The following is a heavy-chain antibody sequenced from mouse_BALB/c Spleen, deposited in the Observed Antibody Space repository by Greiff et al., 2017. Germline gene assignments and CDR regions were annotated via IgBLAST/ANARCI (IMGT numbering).Heavy chain of an antibody. CDR2: ISYSGST. CDR3: ARCLGRFPFAY. Sequence: EVMLVESGPGLVKPSQSLSLTCTVTGYSITSDYAWNWIRQFPGNKLEWMGYISYSGSTSYNPSLKSRISITRDTSKNQFFLQLNSVTTEDTATYYCARCLGRFPFAYWGQGTLVTVSA. D-gene: IGHD4-1*01. J-gene: IGHJ3*01. CDR1: GYSITSDYA. V-gene: IGHV3-2*02.